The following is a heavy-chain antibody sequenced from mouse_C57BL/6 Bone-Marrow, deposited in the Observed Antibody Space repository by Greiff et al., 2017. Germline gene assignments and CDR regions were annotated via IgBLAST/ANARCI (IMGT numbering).Heavy chain of an antibody. CDR1: GFTFSDYY. Sequence: EVKLVESGGGLVQPGGSLKLSCAASGFTFSDYYMYWVRQTPEKRLEWVAYISNGGGSTYYPDTVKGRFPISRDNAKNTLYLQRSRLTSEDTAMYYCARCYYGSSNYFDYWGQGTTLTVSS. CDR2: ISNGGGST. J-gene: IGHJ2*01. CDR3: ARCYYGSSNYFDY. D-gene: IGHD1-1*01. V-gene: IGHV5-12*01.